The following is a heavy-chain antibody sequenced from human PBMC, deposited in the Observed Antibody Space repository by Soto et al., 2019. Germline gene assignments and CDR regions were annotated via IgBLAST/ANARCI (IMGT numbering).Heavy chain of an antibody. D-gene: IGHD5-18*01. Sequence: GGSLRLSCAASGFTFSSYAMHWVRQAPGKGLEWVAVISYDGSNKYYADSVKGRFTISRDNSKNTLYLQMNSLRAEDTAVYYCARDWSIVVGYSYGQYDYWGQGTLVTVSS. V-gene: IGHV3-30-3*01. CDR1: GFTFSSYA. J-gene: IGHJ4*02. CDR3: ARDWSIVVGYSYGQYDY. CDR2: ISYDGSNK.